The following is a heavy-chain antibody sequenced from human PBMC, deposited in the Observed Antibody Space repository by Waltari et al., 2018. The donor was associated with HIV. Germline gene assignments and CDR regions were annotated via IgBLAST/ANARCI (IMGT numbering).Heavy chain of an antibody. V-gene: IGHV3-11*01. CDR3: ARLKYSSGFFDY. CDR1: GFTFSDYY. Sequence: QVQLVESGGGLVNPGGSLRLSCATSGFTFSDYYMTWDRKAAWKVLRWVADISSDTDTIYYADSVKGRFTSSRDNGKNSLYLQMNRRSVEDTAVYYCARLKYSSGFFDYWGQGALVTVSS. J-gene: IGHJ4*02. D-gene: IGHD6-19*01. CDR2: ISSDTDTI.